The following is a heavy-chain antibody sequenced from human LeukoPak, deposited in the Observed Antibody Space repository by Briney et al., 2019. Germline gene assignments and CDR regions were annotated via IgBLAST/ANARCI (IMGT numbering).Heavy chain of an antibody. J-gene: IGHJ6*02. D-gene: IGHD1-1*01. CDR1: GYTFTSYD. V-gene: IGHV1-2*04. CDR3: ARGEERNFYYYYGMDV. Sequence: ASVKVSCKASGYTFTSYDINWVRQATGQGLEWVGWINPDSGDTKYSQKFQAWVSMTRDTSISTVYMELSRLRSDDTAVYYCARGEERNFYYYYGMDVWGQGTTVTVSS. CDR2: INPDSGDT.